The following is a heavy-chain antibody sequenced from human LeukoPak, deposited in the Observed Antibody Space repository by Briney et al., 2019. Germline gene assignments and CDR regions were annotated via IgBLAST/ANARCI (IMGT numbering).Heavy chain of an antibody. Sequence: GGSLRLSCAASGFTVSSNYMSWLRQAPGKGLEWVSVIYSGGSTYYADSVKGRFTISRDNSKNTLYLQMNSLRAEDTAVYYCARHEVADQEWDYWGQGTLVTVSS. J-gene: IGHJ4*02. CDR2: IYSGGST. V-gene: IGHV3-66*04. CDR3: ARHEVADQEWDY. D-gene: IGHD3-3*01. CDR1: GFTVSSNY.